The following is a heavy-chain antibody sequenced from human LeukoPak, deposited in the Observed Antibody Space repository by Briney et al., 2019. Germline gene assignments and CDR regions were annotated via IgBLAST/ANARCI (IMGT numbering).Heavy chain of an antibody. Sequence: GGSLRLSCAASGFTFSSYAMSWVRQAPGKGLEWVSAISGSGGSTYYADSVKGRFTISRDNSKNTLYLQMNSLRAGDTAVYYCAKDPDYGDYVSYFDYWGQGTLVTVSS. V-gene: IGHV3-23*01. D-gene: IGHD4-17*01. CDR1: GFTFSSYA. CDR2: ISGSGGST. CDR3: AKDPDYGDYVSYFDY. J-gene: IGHJ4*02.